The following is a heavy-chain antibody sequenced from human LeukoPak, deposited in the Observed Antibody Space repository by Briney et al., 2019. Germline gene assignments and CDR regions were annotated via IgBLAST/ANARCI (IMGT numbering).Heavy chain of an antibody. V-gene: IGHV5-51*01. CDR1: GSTFSSYW. CDR3: ARRDGYDSTTFDY. CDR2: IYPGDSDT. J-gene: IGHJ4*02. D-gene: IGHD5-24*01. Sequence: GESLQISCKCSGSTFSSYWIGWVRQLPGKGLEWMGIIYPGDSDTRYSPSFQGQVTISADKSISTAYLQWSILKASDTAMYYCARRDGYDSTTFDYWGQGTLVTVSS.